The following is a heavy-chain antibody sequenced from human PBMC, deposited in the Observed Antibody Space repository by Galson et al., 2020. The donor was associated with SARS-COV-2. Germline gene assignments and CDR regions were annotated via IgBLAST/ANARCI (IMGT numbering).Heavy chain of an antibody. CDR2: ISYDGSNK. J-gene: IGHJ4*02. CDR1: GFTFSSYA. Sequence: WGSLRLSCAASGFTFSSYAIHWVRQAPGKGLEWVAVISYDGSNKYYADSVKGRFTISRDNSKNTLYLQMNSLRAEDTAVYYCARSLAVVVVAGYFDDWGQGTLVTVSS. V-gene: IGHV3-30*04. D-gene: IGHD2-15*01. CDR3: ARSLAVVVVAGYFDD.